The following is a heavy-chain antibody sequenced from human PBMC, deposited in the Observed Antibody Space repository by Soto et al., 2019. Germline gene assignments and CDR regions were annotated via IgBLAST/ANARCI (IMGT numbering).Heavy chain of an antibody. CDR2: ISGSGGST. J-gene: IGHJ4*02. Sequence: PGGSLRLSCAASGFTFSSYAMSWVRQAPGKGLEWVSAISGSGGSTYYADSVKGRFTISRDNAKNSLYLQMNSLRDEDTAVYYCARGSNYDYVWGSYRPFDYWGQGTLVTVSS. CDR1: GFTFSSYA. V-gene: IGHV3-23*01. D-gene: IGHD3-16*02. CDR3: ARGSNYDYVWGSYRPFDY.